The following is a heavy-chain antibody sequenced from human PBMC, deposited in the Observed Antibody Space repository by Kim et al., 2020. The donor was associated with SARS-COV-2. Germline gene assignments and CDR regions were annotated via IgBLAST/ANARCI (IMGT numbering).Heavy chain of an antibody. CDR1: GGTFSSYA. D-gene: IGHD4-17*01. CDR2: IIPIFGTA. CDR3: AREGVLGATVTTV. Sequence: SVKVSCKASGGTFSSYAISWVRQAPGQGLEWMGGIIPIFGTANYAQKFQGRVTITADESTSTAYMELSSLRSEDTAVYYCAREGVLGATVTTVWGQGTLVTVSS. J-gene: IGHJ4*02. V-gene: IGHV1-69*13.